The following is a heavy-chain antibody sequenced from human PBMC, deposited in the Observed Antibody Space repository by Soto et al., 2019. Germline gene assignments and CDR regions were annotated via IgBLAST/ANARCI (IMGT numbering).Heavy chain of an antibody. Sequence: QVQLQESGPGLVKPSQTLSLTCTVSGGSISRDGDYWSWIRQHPGQGLEWIGYIYYSGSTYYNPSLKIRVTISVDTSRNQFSRKVISVTAADTAVYYCVRTMLREVNPLVFDYWGQGTLVTVSS. CDR3: VRTMLREVNPLVFDY. CDR2: IYYSGST. V-gene: IGHV4-31*03. CDR1: GGSISRDGDY. J-gene: IGHJ4*02. D-gene: IGHD3-10*01.